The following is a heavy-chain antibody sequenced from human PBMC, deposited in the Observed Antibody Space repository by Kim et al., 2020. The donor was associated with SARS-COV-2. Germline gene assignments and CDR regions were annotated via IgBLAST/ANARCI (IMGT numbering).Heavy chain of an antibody. J-gene: IGHJ6*02. CDR1: GGSISSSSYY. CDR3: AGWGVWFGELPMDV. Sequence: SETLSLTCTVSGGSISSSSYYWGWIRQPPGKGLEWIGSIYYSGSTYYNPSLKSRVTISVDTSKNQFSLKLSSVTAADTAVYYCAGWGVWFGELPMDVWGQGTTVTVSS. D-gene: IGHD3-10*01. CDR2: IYYSGST. V-gene: IGHV4-39*01.